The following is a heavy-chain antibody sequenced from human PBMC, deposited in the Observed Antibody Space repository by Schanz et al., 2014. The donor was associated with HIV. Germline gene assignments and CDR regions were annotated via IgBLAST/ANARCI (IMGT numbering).Heavy chain of an antibody. J-gene: IGHJ6*02. CDR2: MDLDGSTT. D-gene: IGHD2-15*01. Sequence: VPLVESGGGVVQPGASLRLSCAASGFTFSNYWMHWVRQAPGKGLVWVSRMDLDGSTTNYADSVKGRFTISRDNAKNTLYLQMDSLRAEDTAVYYCAKGGRDILSYYGMDVWGQGTTVTVSS. CDR3: AKGGRDILSYYGMDV. CDR1: GFTFSNYW. V-gene: IGHV3-74*02.